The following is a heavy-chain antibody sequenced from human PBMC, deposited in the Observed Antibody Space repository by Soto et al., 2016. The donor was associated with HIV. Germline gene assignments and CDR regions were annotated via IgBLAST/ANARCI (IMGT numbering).Heavy chain of an antibody. J-gene: IGHJ4*02. CDR2: ITPDGSGT. CDR1: EFTFSTYW. V-gene: IGHV3-74*01. CDR3: IKDAFGPDDQ. Sequence: EVQPVESGGGLVQTGGSLTLSCAVSEFTFSTYWMHWVRQAPGKGLVWVSRITPDGSGTNYADSVKGRFTISRDNAKSTLYLQMNSLRVEDTAVYYCIKDAFGPDDQWGQGTLVTVSS. D-gene: IGHD3-16*01.